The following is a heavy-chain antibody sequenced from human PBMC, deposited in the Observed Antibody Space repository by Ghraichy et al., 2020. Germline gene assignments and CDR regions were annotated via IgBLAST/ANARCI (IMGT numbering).Heavy chain of an antibody. Sequence: SETLSLTCTVSGGSISSYYWSWIRQPAGKGLEWIGRIYTSGSTNYNPSLKSRVTMSVDTSKNQFSLKLSSVTAADTAVYYCAGSPDTYCGGDCYSNFQHWGQGTLVTVSS. V-gene: IGHV4-4*07. CDR2: IYTSGST. CDR3: AGSPDTYCGGDCYSNFQH. J-gene: IGHJ1*01. CDR1: GGSISSYY. D-gene: IGHD2-21*02.